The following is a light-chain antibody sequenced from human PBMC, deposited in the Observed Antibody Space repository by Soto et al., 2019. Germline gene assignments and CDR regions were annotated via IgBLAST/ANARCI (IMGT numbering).Light chain of an antibody. Sequence: SALTQPASVSGSPGQSITISCTGTSSDVGGYNYVSWYQQHPGKAPKLMIYDVSNRPSGVSNRFSGSKSGNTASLTISGLQAEDEADYYCSSYTSSSTLDVFGGGTKLTVL. CDR2: DVS. CDR3: SSYTSSSTLDV. V-gene: IGLV2-14*01. CDR1: SSDVGGYNY. J-gene: IGLJ2*01.